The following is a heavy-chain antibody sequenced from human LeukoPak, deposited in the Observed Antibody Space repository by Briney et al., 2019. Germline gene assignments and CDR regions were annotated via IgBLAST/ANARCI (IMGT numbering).Heavy chain of an antibody. CDR2: INSSSPYI. Sequence: PGGSLTLSCAASGFPFGTYSMNWIRQPPGRGLERVSSINSSSPYIFYADSVKGRFTISRDNDKNSLYLQMNSLTVEDTAIYYCARDSSSSWCPLALWGQGTLVTVSS. CDR3: ARDSSSSWCPLAL. D-gene: IGHD6-13*01. V-gene: IGHV3-21*01. J-gene: IGHJ4*02. CDR1: GFPFGTYS.